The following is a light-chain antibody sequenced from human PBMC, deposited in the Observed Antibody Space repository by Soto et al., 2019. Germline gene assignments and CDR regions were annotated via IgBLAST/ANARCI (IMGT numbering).Light chain of an antibody. CDR3: QQYSSTFWT. V-gene: IGKV3-20*01. J-gene: IGKJ1*01. CDR1: QSISSSY. CDR2: GAS. Sequence: EILVTQSPGTLSLYPGERTTLSCRASQSISSSYLAWYQQKPGQAPRLLVYGASSRATGIPDRFSGSGSGTDFTLTISRLEPEDFALYYCQQYSSTFWTLGQGTKV.